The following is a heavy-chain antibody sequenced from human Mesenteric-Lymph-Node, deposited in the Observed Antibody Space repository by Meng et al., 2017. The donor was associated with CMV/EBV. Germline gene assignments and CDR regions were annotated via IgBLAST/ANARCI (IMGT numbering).Heavy chain of an antibody. CDR1: GGPCSRYT. CDR3: AGIPEANSGYFSI. V-gene: IGHV1-69*05. CDR2: IRPIFRKP. D-gene: IGHD3-22*01. J-gene: IGHJ1*01. Sequence: CKACGGPCSRYTFRWGRQATGQGVEWVGGIRPIFRKPKDAQNFQGRVTGSTDASAATAYMELSSLRSEDTAVYFCAGIPEANSGYFSIWGQGTLVTVSS.